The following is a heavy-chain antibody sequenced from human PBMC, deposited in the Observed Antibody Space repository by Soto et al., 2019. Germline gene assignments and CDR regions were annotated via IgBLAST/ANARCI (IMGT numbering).Heavy chain of an antibody. J-gene: IGHJ4*02. CDR3: AKTVSPYDFWSGYYTS. CDR2: ISGSGGST. D-gene: IGHD3-3*01. CDR1: GFTFSSYA. V-gene: IGHV3-23*01. Sequence: GGSLRLSCAASGFTFSSYAMSWVRQAPGKGLEWVSAISGSGGSTYYADSVKGRFTISRDNSKNTLYLQMNSLRAEDTAVYYCAKTVSPYDFWSGYYTSWGQGTLVTVSS.